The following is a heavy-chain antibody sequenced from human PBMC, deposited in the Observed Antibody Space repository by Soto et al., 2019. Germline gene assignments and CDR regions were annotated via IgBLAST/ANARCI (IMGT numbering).Heavy chain of an antibody. CDR2: IYSSGAT. J-gene: IGHJ4*02. CDR3: ARGPFCGNDCSFDV. Sequence: PSETLSLTCTVAGGSISGFYWSWVRQPAGKGLEWIGRIYSSGATKYNPSLRNRVTMSVDTSTDQYSLNLASMTAADTAVYFCARGPFCGNDCSFDVWGQGTQVTVSS. D-gene: IGHD2-21*02. V-gene: IGHV4-4*07. CDR1: GGSISGFY.